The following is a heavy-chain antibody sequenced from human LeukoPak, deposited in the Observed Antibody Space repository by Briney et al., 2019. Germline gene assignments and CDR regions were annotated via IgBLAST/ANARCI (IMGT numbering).Heavy chain of an antibody. J-gene: IGHJ4*02. CDR3: ARDCRWELYYFVY. D-gene: IGHD1-26*01. CDR1: GGSISSYY. CDR2: IHTSGST. Sequence: SETLSLTCTFSGGSISSYYWSWIRQPAGKGLEWIGRIHTSGSTNYNPSLNSRVTMSVDPSKNQYSLKLSSVPAADTAVYYCARDCRWELYYFVYWGQGTLVTVSS. V-gene: IGHV4-4*07.